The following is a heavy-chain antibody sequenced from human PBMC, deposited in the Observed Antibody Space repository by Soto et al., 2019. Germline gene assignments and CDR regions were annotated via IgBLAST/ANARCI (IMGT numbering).Heavy chain of an antibody. V-gene: IGHV3-30*18. D-gene: IGHD4-17*01. CDR1: GFTFSSYG. CDR3: AKGKTRYDYGDYFDY. J-gene: IGHJ4*02. Sequence: GGSLRLSCAASGFTFSSYGMHWVRQAPGKGLEWVAVISYDGSNKYYADSVKGRFTISRDNSKNTLYLQMNSLRAEDTAVYYCAKGKTRYDYGDYFDYWGQGTLVTVSS. CDR2: ISYDGSNK.